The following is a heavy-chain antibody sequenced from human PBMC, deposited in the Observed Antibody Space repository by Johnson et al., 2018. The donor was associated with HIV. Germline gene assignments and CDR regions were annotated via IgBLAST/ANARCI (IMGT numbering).Heavy chain of an antibody. Sequence: QVQLVESGGGLVQPGGSLRLSCAVSGFTFNSYAMSWVRQAPGKGLEWAAVISYDGSNKYYADSVKGRFTISRDNSKNTLYLQMNSLRAEDTAVYYCAKGLNWGGDAFDIWGQGTMVTVSS. D-gene: IGHD7-27*01. CDR1: GFTFNSYA. J-gene: IGHJ3*02. CDR2: ISYDGSNK. CDR3: AKGLNWGGDAFDI. V-gene: IGHV3-30*18.